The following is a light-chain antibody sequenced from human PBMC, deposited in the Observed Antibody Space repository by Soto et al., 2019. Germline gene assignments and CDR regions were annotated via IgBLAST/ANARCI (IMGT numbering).Light chain of an antibody. CDR1: QSVGSY. CDR2: DAF. J-gene: IGKJ4*01. V-gene: IGKV3-11*01. Sequence: EIVLTQSPATLSLSPGEKATLSCRASQSVGSYFAWYQQKPGQAPRLLIYDAFSRATGIPARFSGSGSGTDFTLTISSLEPEDFAFYFCQQRSSWPLPCGGGTLVEIK. CDR3: QQRSSWPLP.